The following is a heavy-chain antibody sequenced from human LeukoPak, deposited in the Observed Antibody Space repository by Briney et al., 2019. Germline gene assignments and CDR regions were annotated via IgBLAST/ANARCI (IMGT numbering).Heavy chain of an antibody. CDR1: GGSISSYY. CDR2: IYYSGST. CDR3: ARDYYYYGMDV. J-gene: IGHJ6*02. Sequence: SETLSLTCTVSGGSISSYYWSWIRQPPGKGLEWIGYIYYSGSTNYNPSLKSRVTISVDTSKNQFSLKLSSVTAADTAVYYCARDYYYYGMDVRGQGTTVTVSS. V-gene: IGHV4-59*01.